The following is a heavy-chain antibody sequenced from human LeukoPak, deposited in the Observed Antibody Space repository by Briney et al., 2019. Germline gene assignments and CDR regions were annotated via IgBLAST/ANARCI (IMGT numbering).Heavy chain of an antibody. Sequence: GSLXLSCAASGFTFSNYEMNWVRQAPGKGLEWVSYISTSGSTIYYADSMKGRFTISRENAKNSLYLQMNSLRAEDTAVYYCARETDSTLFDYWGQGTLVTVSS. CDR2: ISTSGSTI. V-gene: IGHV3-48*03. D-gene: IGHD2-2*01. J-gene: IGHJ4*02. CDR3: ARETDSTLFDY. CDR1: GFTFSNYE.